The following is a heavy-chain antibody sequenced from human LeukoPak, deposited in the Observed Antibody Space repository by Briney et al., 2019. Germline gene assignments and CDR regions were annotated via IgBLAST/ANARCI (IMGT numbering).Heavy chain of an antibody. CDR1: GFTFSSYA. CDR3: AKDLTMIVVAIFDY. Sequence: GGSLRLSCAASGFTFSSYAMSWVRQAPGKGLEWVSAISGSGGSTCYADSVKSRFTISSDNSKNKLYLQMNSLRAEDTAVYYCAKDLTMIVVAIFDYWGQGTLVTVSS. D-gene: IGHD3-22*01. J-gene: IGHJ4*02. CDR2: ISGSGGST. V-gene: IGHV3-23*01.